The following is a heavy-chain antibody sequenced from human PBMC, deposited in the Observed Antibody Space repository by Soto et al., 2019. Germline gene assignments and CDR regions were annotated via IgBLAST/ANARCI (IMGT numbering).Heavy chain of an antibody. CDR2: ISPVTGGA. Sequence: QVQLVQSGAEVKKPGASVKVSCKASGYTFTGHYIHWVRQAPGQGPEWMGEISPVTGGAKYAQKFQGRVTMTRDTSITTVYMELINLSPDDTAVYYCGRGRSGELVVFYWGQGTLVSVSS. V-gene: IGHV1-2*02. D-gene: IGHD1-7*01. J-gene: IGHJ4*02. CDR3: GRGRSGELVVFY. CDR1: GYTFTGHY.